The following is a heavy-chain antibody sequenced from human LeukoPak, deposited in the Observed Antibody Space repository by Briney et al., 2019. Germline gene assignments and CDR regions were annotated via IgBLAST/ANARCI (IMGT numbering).Heavy chain of an antibody. V-gene: IGHV1-2*02. D-gene: IGHD2-15*01. CDR1: GYTFTGYY. CDR2: INPNSGGT. J-gene: IGHJ4*02. CDR3: ARGYCSGGSCYLDY. Sequence: ASVKVSCKASGYTFTGYYMHWVRQAPGQGLEWMGWINPNSGGTNYAQKFQGRVTMTRDTSISTAYMELSRLRSEDTAVYYCARGYCSGGSCYLDYWGQGTLVTVSS.